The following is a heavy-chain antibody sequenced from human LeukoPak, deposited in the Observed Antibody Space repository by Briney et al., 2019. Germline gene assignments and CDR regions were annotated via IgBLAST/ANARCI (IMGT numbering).Heavy chain of an antibody. J-gene: IGHJ4*02. CDR3: ARGSVAPDY. CDR1: GFTFSSYS. Sequence: PGGSLRLACEASGFTFSSYSMNWVRQAPGKGLEWVSYISSSSSTIYYADSVKGRFTISRDNAKNSLYLQMNSLRAEDTAVYYCARGSVAPDYWGQGILVTVSS. V-gene: IGHV3-48*01. CDR2: ISSSSSTI.